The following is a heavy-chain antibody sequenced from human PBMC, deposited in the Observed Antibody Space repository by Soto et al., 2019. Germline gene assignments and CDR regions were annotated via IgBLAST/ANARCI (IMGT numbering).Heavy chain of an antibody. D-gene: IGHD3-22*01. J-gene: IGHJ3*01. Sequence: QVQLVQSGAEVKKPGASVKVSCKASGYTFTSSGMSWVRQAPGQGLEWMGWISAHTGSSEYAQRFQGRVTMTTDSSTSTADMVLRSLRSDDTAVYYCARAFFYQGSDSRGYSFDAFDFWGPGTLVTVSS. V-gene: IGHV1-18*01. CDR2: ISAHTGSS. CDR1: GYTFTSSG. CDR3: ARAFFYQGSDSRGYSFDAFDF.